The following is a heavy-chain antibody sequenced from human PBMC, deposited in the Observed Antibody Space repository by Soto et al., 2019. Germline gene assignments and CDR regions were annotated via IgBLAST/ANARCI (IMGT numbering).Heavy chain of an antibody. CDR3: AKGSGPKGYYYYYGMDV. Sequence: QVQLVQSGAEVKKPGSSVKVSCKASGGTFSSYAISWVRQAPGQGLEWMGGIIPIFGTANYAQKFKGRVTITADESTSTAYMELSSLRSEDTAVYYCAKGSGPKGYYYYYGMDVWGQGTTVTVSS. D-gene: IGHD3-10*01. CDR2: IIPIFGTA. V-gene: IGHV1-69*12. J-gene: IGHJ6*02. CDR1: GGTFSSYA.